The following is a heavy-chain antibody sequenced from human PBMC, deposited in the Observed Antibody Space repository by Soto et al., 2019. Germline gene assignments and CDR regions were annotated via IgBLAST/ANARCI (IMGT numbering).Heavy chain of an antibody. CDR1: GFTFSSYG. CDR3: AKDLVVVPAAVPNWFDP. Sequence: PGGSLRLSCAASGFTFSSYGMHWVRQAPGKGLEWVAVISYDGSNKDYADSVKGRFTISRDNSKNTLYLQMNSLRAEDTAVYYCAKDLVVVPAAVPNWFDPWGQGTLVTVSS. D-gene: IGHD2-2*01. V-gene: IGHV3-30*18. J-gene: IGHJ5*02. CDR2: ISYDGSNK.